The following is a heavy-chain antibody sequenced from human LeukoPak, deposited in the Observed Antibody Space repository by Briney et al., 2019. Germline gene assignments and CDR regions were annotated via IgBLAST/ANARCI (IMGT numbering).Heavy chain of an antibody. V-gene: IGHV3-30*02. D-gene: IGHD4-17*01. Sequence: GGSLRLSCAASGFTFSSYGMHWVRQAPGKGLEWVAFIRYDGSNKYYADSVKGRFTISRDNSKNTLYLQMNSLRAEDTAVYYCAKHATVTTAPDASDIWGQGTMVTVSS. CDR2: IRYDGSNK. J-gene: IGHJ3*02. CDR1: GFTFSSYG. CDR3: AKHATVTTAPDASDI.